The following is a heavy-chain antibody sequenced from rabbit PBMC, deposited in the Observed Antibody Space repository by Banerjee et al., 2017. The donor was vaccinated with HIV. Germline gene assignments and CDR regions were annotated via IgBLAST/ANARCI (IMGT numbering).Heavy chain of an antibody. V-gene: IGHV1S40*01. CDR2: IYTTSGFT. CDR1: GFSFSSSYY. CDR3: ARGSTYYYYFNL. J-gene: IGHJ4*01. D-gene: IGHD8-1*01. Sequence: GDLVKPEGSLTLTCTASGFSFSSSYYMCWVRQAPGKGLEWIACIYTTSGFTYYATWAKGRFTISKTSSTTVTLQMTSLTAADTATYFCARGSTYYYYFNLWGPGTLVTVS.